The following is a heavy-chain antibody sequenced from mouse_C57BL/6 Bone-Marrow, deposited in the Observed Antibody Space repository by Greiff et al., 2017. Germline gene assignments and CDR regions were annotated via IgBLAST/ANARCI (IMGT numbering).Heavy chain of an antibody. J-gene: IGHJ2*01. V-gene: IGHV2-9-1*01. CDR1: GFSLTSYA. CDR3: ARSPPFITTVVATDYFDY. CDR2: IWTGGGT. D-gene: IGHD1-1*01. Sequence: VKLMESGPGLVAPSQSLSITCTVSGFSLTSYAISWVRQPPGKGLEWLGVIWTGGGTNYNSALKSRLSISKDNSKSQVFLKMNSLQTDDTARYYCARSPPFITTVVATDYFDYWGQGTTLTVSS.